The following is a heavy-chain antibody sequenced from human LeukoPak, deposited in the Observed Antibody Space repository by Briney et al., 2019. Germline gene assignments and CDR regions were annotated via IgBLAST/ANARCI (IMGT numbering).Heavy chain of an antibody. CDR3: ARVSSGSYALWDRTKNWFDP. CDR1: GGTFSSYA. Sequence: SVKVSCKASGGTFSSYAISWVRQAPGQGLEWMGGIVPIFGTANYAQKFQGRVTITADESTSTAYMELSSLRSEDTAVYYCARVSSGSYALWDRTKNWFDPWGQGTLVTVSS. J-gene: IGHJ5*02. D-gene: IGHD3-10*01. V-gene: IGHV1-69*13. CDR2: IVPIFGTA.